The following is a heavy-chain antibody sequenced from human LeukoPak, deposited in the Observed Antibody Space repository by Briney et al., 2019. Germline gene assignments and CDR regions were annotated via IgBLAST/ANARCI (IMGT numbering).Heavy chain of an antibody. J-gene: IGHJ4*02. D-gene: IGHD3-10*01. V-gene: IGHV3-74*01. CDR3: VKGGGPRGFDY. CDR2: VDSDGSTT. CDR1: GFTFNNFW. Sequence: GGSLRLSCAASGFTFNNFWMHWVRQAPGKGLVWVSRVDSDGSTTRYADAVKGRFTISRDNAKNTLNLQMNSLRAEDTGIYYCVKGGGPRGFDYWGQGILVTVSS.